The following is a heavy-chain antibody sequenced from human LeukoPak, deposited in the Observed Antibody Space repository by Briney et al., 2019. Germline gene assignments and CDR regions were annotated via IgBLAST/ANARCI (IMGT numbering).Heavy chain of an antibody. CDR2: IYYSGST. D-gene: IGHD3-9*01. CDR1: AGSVSSGSYY. CDR3: AREKGYDILTGYPFFDY. V-gene: IGHV4-61*01. J-gene: IGHJ4*02. Sequence: SETLSLTCTVSAGSVSSGSYYWSWIRQPPGKGLEWIGYIYYSGSTNYNPSLKSRVTISVDTSKNQVSLKLSSVTAADTAVYYCAREKGYDILTGYPFFDYWGQGTLVTVAS.